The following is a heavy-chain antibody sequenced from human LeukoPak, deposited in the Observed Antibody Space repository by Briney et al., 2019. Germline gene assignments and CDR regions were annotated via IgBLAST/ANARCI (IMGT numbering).Heavy chain of an antibody. Sequence: GGSLTLSCAASGFTFSSYEMNWVRQAPGKGVEWVAYISGSGHDINYSESAKGRFTISRDNAKNSLYLQMSSLRVEDTAVYYCTRDPRHLDSWGQGTLVTVSS. J-gene: IGHJ4*02. D-gene: IGHD6-6*01. V-gene: IGHV3-48*03. CDR1: GFTFSSYE. CDR3: TRDPRHLDS. CDR2: ISGSGHDI.